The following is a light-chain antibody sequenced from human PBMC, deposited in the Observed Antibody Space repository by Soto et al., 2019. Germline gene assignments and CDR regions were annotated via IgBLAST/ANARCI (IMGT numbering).Light chain of an antibody. Sequence: EIVLPQSPATLSLSPGERATLSGRASQSVSSYLAWYQQKPGQAPRLLIYDASNRATGIPARFSGSGSGTDFTLTISSLEPEDFEVYYCQLRNNWPPAFGQGTKLESK. V-gene: IGKV3-11*01. J-gene: IGKJ2*01. CDR1: QSVSSY. CDR2: DAS. CDR3: QLRNNWPPA.